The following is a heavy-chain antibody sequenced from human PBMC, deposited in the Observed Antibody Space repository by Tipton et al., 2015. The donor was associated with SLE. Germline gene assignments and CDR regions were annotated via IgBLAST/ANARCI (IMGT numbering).Heavy chain of an antibody. J-gene: IGHJ6*02. V-gene: IGHV4-59*01. D-gene: IGHD3-9*01. CDR3: ARDPGTRYGMDV. CDR1: YGSINTFY. Sequence: TLSLTCSVSYGSINTFYWSWIRKPPGKSLEWIGHVHYSGTTNYNPSVRSRVTTSVDASKNQVSLKLTSVTAADTAIYYCARDPGTRYGMDVWGQGTTVTVSS. CDR2: VHYSGTT.